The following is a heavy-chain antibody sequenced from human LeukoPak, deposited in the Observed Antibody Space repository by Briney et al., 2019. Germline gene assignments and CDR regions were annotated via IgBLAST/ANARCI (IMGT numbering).Heavy chain of an antibody. D-gene: IGHD1-14*01. V-gene: IGHV1-69*02. CDR3: ARGTPVRDIEAS. CDR2: IIPILGIA. CDR1: GYTFTGYY. J-gene: IGHJ4*02. Sequence: VASVKVSCKPSGYTFTGYYIHWVRQAPGQGLEWMGRIIPILGIANHAQKFQGRVTITADKSTSTAYMELSSLRSEDTAVYYCARGTPVRDIEASWGQGTLVTVTS.